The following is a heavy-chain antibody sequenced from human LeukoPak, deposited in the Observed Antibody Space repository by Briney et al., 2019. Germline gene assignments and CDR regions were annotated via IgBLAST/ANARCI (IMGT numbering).Heavy chain of an antibody. CDR1: GGTFSSYA. D-gene: IGHD3-3*01. J-gene: IGHJ5*02. CDR3: ARARYTGFWSGYYRVNWSDP. Sequence: SVKVSCKASGGTFSSYAISWVRQAPGQGLEWMGGIIPIFGTANYAQKFQGRVTITTDESTSTAYMELSSLRSEDTAVYYCARARYTGFWSGYYRVNWSDPWGQGTLVTVSS. V-gene: IGHV1-69*05. CDR2: IIPIFGTA.